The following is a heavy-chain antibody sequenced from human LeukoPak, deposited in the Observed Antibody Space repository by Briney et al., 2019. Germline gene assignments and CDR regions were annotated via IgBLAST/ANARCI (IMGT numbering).Heavy chain of an antibody. D-gene: IGHD6-13*01. CDR3: ARGAGYSTRNWFDP. CDR1: GGSISSTINY. J-gene: IGHJ5*02. CDR2: IYYSGSA. V-gene: IGHV4-39*01. Sequence: SGTLSLTCAASGGSISSTINYWGCIRQPPGKGLECLISIYYSGSAYYNPSLKSRVAISVDTSKNQFSLKLSSVTAADTAVYYCARGAGYSTRNWFDPWGQGTLVTVSS.